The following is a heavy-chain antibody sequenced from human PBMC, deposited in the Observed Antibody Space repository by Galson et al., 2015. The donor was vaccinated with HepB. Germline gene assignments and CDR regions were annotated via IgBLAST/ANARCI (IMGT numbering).Heavy chain of an antibody. Sequence: SLRLSCAASGFTFSSYWMSWVRQAPGKGLEWVANIKQDGSEKYYVDSVKGRFTISRDNAKNSLYLQMNSLRAEDTAVYYCARVQVPAALYYYYYYMDVWGKGTTVTVSS. CDR2: IKQDGSEK. D-gene: IGHD2-2*01. CDR3: ARVQVPAALYYYYYYMDV. V-gene: IGHV3-7*03. J-gene: IGHJ6*03. CDR1: GFTFSSYW.